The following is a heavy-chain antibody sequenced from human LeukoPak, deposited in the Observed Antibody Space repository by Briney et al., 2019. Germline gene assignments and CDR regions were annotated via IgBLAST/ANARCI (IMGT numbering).Heavy chain of an antibody. CDR3: AKSPVIVARLNYFDY. D-gene: IGHD6-6*01. V-gene: IGHV3-30-3*02. CDR1: GFTFSSYA. Sequence: PGGSLRLSCAASGFTFSSYAMHWVRQAPGKGLEWVAVISYDGSNKYYADSVKGRFTISRDNSKNTLYLQMNSLRAEDTAVYYCAKSPVIVARLNYFDYWGQGTLVTVSS. CDR2: ISYDGSNK. J-gene: IGHJ4*02.